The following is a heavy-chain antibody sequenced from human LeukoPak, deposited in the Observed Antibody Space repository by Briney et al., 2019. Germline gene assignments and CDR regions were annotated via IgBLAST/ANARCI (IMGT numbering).Heavy chain of an antibody. CDR2: IIPIFGTA. V-gene: IGHV1-69*05. D-gene: IGHD3-9*01. Sequence: SVKVSCKASGGTFSSYAISWVRQAPGQGLEWMGGIIPIFGTANYAQKFQGRVTMTRDTSTSTVYMELSSLRSEDTAVYYCARGCYDILTGYYSGYYYYYMDVWGKGTTVTISS. CDR1: GGTFSSYA. J-gene: IGHJ6*03. CDR3: ARGCYDILTGYYSGYYYYYMDV.